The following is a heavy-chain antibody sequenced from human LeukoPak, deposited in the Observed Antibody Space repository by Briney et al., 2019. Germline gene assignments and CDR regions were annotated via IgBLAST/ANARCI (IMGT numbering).Heavy chain of an antibody. CDR3: ARALWSGYHLTHYYYYGMDV. CDR1: GGTFSSYA. V-gene: IGHV1-69*13. J-gene: IGHJ6*02. CDR2: IIPIFGTA. D-gene: IGHD3-3*01. Sequence: GASVKVSCKASGGTFSSYAISWVRQAPGQGLEWMGGIIPIFGTANYAQKFQGRVTITADESTSTAYMELSSLRSEDTAVYYCARALWSGYHLTHYYYYGMDVWGQGTTVTVSS.